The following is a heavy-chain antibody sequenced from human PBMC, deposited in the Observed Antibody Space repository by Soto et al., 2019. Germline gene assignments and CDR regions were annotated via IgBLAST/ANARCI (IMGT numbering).Heavy chain of an antibody. Sequence: GGSLRLSCAASGFTFSSYGMHWVRQAPGKGLEWVAVIWYDGSNKYYADSVKGRFTISRDNSKNTLYLQMNSLRAEDTAVYYCARDLGKQLVRNYGMDVWGQGTTVTVSS. CDR1: GFTFSSYG. V-gene: IGHV3-33*01. CDR3: ARDLGKQLVRNYGMDV. J-gene: IGHJ6*02. CDR2: IWYDGSNK. D-gene: IGHD6-6*01.